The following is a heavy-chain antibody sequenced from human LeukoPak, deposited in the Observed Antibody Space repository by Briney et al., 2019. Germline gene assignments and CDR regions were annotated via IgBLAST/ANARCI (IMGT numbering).Heavy chain of an antibody. V-gene: IGHV4-39*01. CDR2: IYYSGST. D-gene: IGHD3-3*01. Sequence: SETLSLTCTVSGGSISSSSYYWGWIRQPPGRGLEWIGSIYYSGSTYYNPSLKSRVTISVDTSKNQFSLKLSSVTAADTAVYYCARLYYDFWSGYSHYMDVWGKGTRSPSP. CDR1: GGSISSSSYY. J-gene: IGHJ6*03. CDR3: ARLYYDFWSGYSHYMDV.